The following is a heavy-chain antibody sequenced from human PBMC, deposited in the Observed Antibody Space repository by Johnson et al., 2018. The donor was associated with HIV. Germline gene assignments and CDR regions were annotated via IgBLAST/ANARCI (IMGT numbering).Heavy chain of an antibody. D-gene: IGHD4-17*01. V-gene: IGHV3-64*01. CDR3: ARDGTTGHSGDAFDI. J-gene: IGHJ3*02. Sequence: MLLVESGGILVQPGGSLRLSCEASGFTFSSYTMHWVRQAPGKGLEYVSSISTNGGRTHYANSVKGRFTISRDNSKNTLYLQMGSLRAEDMALYYCARDGTTGHSGDAFDIWGQGTMVTVSS. CDR1: GFTFSSYT. CDR2: ISTNGGRT.